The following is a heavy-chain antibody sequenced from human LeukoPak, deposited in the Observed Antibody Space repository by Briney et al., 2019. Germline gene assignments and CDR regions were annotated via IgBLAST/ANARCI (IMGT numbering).Heavy chain of an antibody. CDR1: GGSSNNYY. J-gene: IGHJ4*02. Sequence: PSETLSLTCTVSGGSSNNYYWSWIRQSARKGLEWIGRIYTSGSTNYNPSRKSRVSMSVGTSKNQFSLRLRSVTAADTAVYYCARESGYYYDTSGYTFDYWGQGILVTVSS. CDR2: IYTSGST. D-gene: IGHD3-22*01. CDR3: ARESGYYYDTSGYTFDY. V-gene: IGHV4-4*07.